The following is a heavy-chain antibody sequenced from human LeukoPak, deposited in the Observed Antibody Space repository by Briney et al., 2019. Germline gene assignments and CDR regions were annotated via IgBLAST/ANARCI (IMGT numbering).Heavy chain of an antibody. CDR1: DGSISSYY. Sequence: SETLSLTCTVSDGSISSYYWTWIRQPPGKGLEWIGYVSDSGGTNYNPSLKSRVSISVDTSKNQFSLKLTSVTAADTAVYYCARGVPSPNYYGSGSYNDYWGQGTLVTVSS. CDR3: ARGVPSPNYYGSGSYNDY. J-gene: IGHJ4*02. V-gene: IGHV4-59*01. D-gene: IGHD3-10*01. CDR2: VSDSGGT.